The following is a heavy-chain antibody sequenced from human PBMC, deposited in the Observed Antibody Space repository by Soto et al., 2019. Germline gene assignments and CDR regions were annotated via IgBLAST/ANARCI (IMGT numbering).Heavy chain of an antibody. CDR3: ARDNWNSY. J-gene: IGHJ4*02. CDR2: ISTDGSST. D-gene: IGHD1-7*01. Sequence: EVQLVESGGGLVQPGGSLRLSCVASGFTFSNYCMHWVRQAPGKGLVWVSRISTDGSSTNYADSVTGRFTISRDNAMNTLYLQMNSLRAEDTAVYYCARDNWNSYWGQGTLVTVSS. V-gene: IGHV3-74*01. CDR1: GFTFSNYC.